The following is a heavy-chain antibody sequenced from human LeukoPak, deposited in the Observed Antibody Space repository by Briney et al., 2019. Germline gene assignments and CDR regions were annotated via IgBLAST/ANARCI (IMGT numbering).Heavy chain of an antibody. CDR2: IYYSGST. J-gene: IGHJ4*02. D-gene: IGHD2-2*01. CDR3: ARDLKVLPST. Sequence: SETLSLTCTVSGGSISSYYWSWIRQPPGKGLEWIGYIYYSGSTNYNPSLKSRVTISVDTSKNQFSLKLSSVTAADTAVYYCARDLKVLPSTWGQGTLVTVSS. V-gene: IGHV4-59*12. CDR1: GGSISSYY.